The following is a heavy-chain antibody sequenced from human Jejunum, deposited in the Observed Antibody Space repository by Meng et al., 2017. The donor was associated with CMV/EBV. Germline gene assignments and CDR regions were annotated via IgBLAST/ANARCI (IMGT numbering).Heavy chain of an antibody. D-gene: IGHD5-12*01. V-gene: IGHV5-51*07. CDR3: ARRSSVAGTAWYLDL. CDR2: IYSGDSEA. J-gene: IGHJ2*01. CDR1: SYPNYW. Sequence: SYPNYWLACTHQMPGKGLEWMGIIYSGDSEARYNPSVQGQVTMSVDKSNTNPYLQWSSLKASDNARYYCARRSSVAGTAWYLDLWGRGTLVTVSS.